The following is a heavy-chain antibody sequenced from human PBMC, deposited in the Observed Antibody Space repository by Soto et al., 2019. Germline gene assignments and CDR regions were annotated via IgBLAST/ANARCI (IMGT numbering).Heavy chain of an antibody. CDR1: GYTFTTYP. CDR3: ARDPGSYGSGSYFFFDY. J-gene: IGHJ4*02. V-gene: IGHV1-3*01. D-gene: IGHD3-10*01. Sequence: GASVKVSCKASGYTFTTYPMHWVRQAPGQRLEWMGWINAGNGNTKYSQKFQGRVTITRDTSASTAYMKLSSLRSEDTAVYYCARDPGSYGSGSYFFFDYWGQGTLVTVSS. CDR2: INAGNGNT.